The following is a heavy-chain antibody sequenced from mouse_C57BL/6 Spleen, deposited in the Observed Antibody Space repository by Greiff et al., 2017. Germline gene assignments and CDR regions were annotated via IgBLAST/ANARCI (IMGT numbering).Heavy chain of an antibody. D-gene: IGHD3-1*01. Sequence: VQLKQPGAELVRPGASVKLSCTASGFNFTDYYMHWVKQRPEQGLEWIGRIDPADGETDYAPKFQGKATMTADTSSNTPYLQLSCLTSEDTSVYYCTTRGTWFAYWGKGTLVTVSA. CDR3: TTRGTWFAY. CDR2: IDPADGET. J-gene: IGHJ3*01. CDR1: GFNFTDYY. V-gene: IGHV14-1*01.